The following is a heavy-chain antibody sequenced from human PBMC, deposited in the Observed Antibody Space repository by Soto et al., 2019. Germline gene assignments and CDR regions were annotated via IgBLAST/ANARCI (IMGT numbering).Heavy chain of an antibody. J-gene: IGHJ3*02. V-gene: IGHV5-10-1*01. D-gene: IGHD3-10*01. Sequence: GESLKISCKGSGYSFTSYWISWVRQMPGKGLEWMGRIDPSDSYTNYSPSFQGHVTISADKSISTAYLQWSGLKASDTAMYYCALAVGSDAFDIWGQGTMVTVSS. CDR3: ALAVGSDAFDI. CDR2: IDPSDSYT. CDR1: GYSFTSYW.